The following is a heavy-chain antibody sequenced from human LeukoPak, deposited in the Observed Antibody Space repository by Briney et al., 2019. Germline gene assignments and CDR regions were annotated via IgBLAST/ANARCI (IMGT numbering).Heavy chain of an antibody. CDR1: GITLSSHG. Sequence: PGGSLRLSCEASGITLSSHGMHWVRKAPGKGLEWMAFIPFDGSRQYYADSVKGRFIISRDNSKQTLYLQINNLRAEDTAVYYCAKAADNFDIWGQGTMVTVSS. V-gene: IGHV3-30*02. D-gene: IGHD3-9*01. CDR2: IPFDGSRQ. J-gene: IGHJ3*02. CDR3: AKAADNFDI.